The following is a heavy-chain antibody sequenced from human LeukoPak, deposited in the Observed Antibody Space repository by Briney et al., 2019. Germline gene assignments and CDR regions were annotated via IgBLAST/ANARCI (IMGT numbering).Heavy chain of an antibody. V-gene: IGHV1-46*01. D-gene: IGHD6-13*01. J-gene: IGHJ4*02. Sequence: ASVKVSCKASAYTFTSYYMHWVRQAPGQGLEWMGIINPSGGSTSYAQKFQGRVTMTRDASTSTVYMELSSLRSEDTAVYYCARDLAGSSSWLRRPYDYWGQGTLVTVFS. CDR1: AYTFTSYY. CDR3: ARDLAGSSSWLRRPYDY. CDR2: INPSGGST.